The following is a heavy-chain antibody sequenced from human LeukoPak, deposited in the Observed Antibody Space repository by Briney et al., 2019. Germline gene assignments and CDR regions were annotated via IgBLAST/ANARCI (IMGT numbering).Heavy chain of an antibody. CDR2: INPNSGDT. V-gene: IGHV1-2*02. CDR1: GYSFTGYY. J-gene: IGHJ6*03. Sequence: ASVKVSCKASGYSFTGYYMHWGRQAPGQGLEWMGWINPNSGDTTYAQKFQGRVTMTRDTSISTAYMELTRLRSEDTAVYYCARGGLRVMVYRLYYMDVWGKGTTVTVSS. D-gene: IGHD2-8*01. CDR3: ARGGLRVMVYRLYYMDV.